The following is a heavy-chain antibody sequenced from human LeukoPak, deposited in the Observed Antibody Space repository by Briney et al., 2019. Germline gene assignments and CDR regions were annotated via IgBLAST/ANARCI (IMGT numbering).Heavy chain of an antibody. V-gene: IGHV4-59*01. CDR2: IYYSGST. D-gene: IGHD6-6*01. J-gene: IGHJ5*02. CDR1: GGSISSYY. CDR3: ARVITSSSSPEDWFDP. Sequence: SETLSLTCTVSGGSISSYYWSWIRQPPGKGLEWVGYIYYSGSTNYNPSLKSRVTISVDTSKNQFSLKLSSVTAADTAVYYCARVITSSSSPEDWFDPWGQGTLVTVSS.